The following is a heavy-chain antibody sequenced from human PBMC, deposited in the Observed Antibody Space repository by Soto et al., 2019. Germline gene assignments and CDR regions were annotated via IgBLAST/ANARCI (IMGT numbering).Heavy chain of an antibody. V-gene: IGHV3-30*18. CDR1: VFTFSSYG. Sequence: GGPLRLSCAASVFTFSSYGVHWVRQSPGKGLEWVSVISYDGSNKYYADSVKGRFTISRDNSKNTLYLQMNSLRAEDTAVYYCEKDSRIAAAPGWFDPWGQGTLVTVSS. J-gene: IGHJ5*02. CDR2: ISYDGSNK. D-gene: IGHD6-13*01. CDR3: EKDSRIAAAPGWFDP.